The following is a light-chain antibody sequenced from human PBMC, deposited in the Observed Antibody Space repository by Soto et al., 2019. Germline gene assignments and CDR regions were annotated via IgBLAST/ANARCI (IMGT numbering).Light chain of an antibody. V-gene: IGLV1-44*01. Sequence: QSVLTQPPSASGTPGQRVTVSCSGSTSNIGSNYVNWYQQLPGTAPKLLIYSNNQRPSGVPDRFSGSRSGTSASLAISGLQSEDEADYYCATWDDSLNASVFGTGTKVTV. CDR1: TSNIGSNY. CDR2: SNN. J-gene: IGLJ1*01. CDR3: ATWDDSLNASV.